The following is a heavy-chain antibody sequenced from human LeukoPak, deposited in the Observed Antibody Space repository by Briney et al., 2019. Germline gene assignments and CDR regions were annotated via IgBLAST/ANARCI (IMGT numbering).Heavy chain of an antibody. Sequence: RRASVKVSCKVSGYTLTELSMHWVRQAPGQGLEWMGWINPNSGGTNYAQKFQGRVTMTRDTSISTAYMELSRLRSDDTAVYYCARDRQQLVRADAFDIWGQGTMVTVSS. J-gene: IGHJ3*02. CDR1: GYTLTELS. CDR3: ARDRQQLVRADAFDI. D-gene: IGHD6-13*01. V-gene: IGHV1-2*02. CDR2: INPNSGGT.